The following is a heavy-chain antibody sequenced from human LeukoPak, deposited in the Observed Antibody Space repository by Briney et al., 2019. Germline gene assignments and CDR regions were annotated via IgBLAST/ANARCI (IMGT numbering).Heavy chain of an antibody. Sequence: SGPALVKPTQTLTLTCTFSGFSRSTSGMCVSWIRQPPGKALEWLARIDWDDDKYYSTSLKTRLTISKDTSKNQVVLTMTNMDPVDTATYYCARDRYSSSWYIAFDIWGQGTMVTVSS. CDR2: IDWDDDK. CDR3: ARDRYSSSWYIAFDI. J-gene: IGHJ3*02. D-gene: IGHD6-13*01. V-gene: IGHV2-70*11. CDR1: GFSRSTSGMC.